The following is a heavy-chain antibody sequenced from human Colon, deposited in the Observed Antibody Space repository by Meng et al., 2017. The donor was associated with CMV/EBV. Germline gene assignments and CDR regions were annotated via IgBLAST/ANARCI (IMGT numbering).Heavy chain of an antibody. J-gene: IGHJ6*02. CDR1: GYTFTSYY. V-gene: IGHV1-46*01. Sequence: ASVKVSCKASGYTFTSYYMHWVRQAPGQGLEWMGIINPSGGSTSCAQKFQGRVTMTRDTSTSTVYMELSSLRSEDTAVYYCARDLSVSGPSYYYYGMDVWGQGTTVTVSS. CDR2: INPSGGST. CDR3: ARDLSVSGPSYYYYGMDV. D-gene: IGHD5/OR15-5a*01.